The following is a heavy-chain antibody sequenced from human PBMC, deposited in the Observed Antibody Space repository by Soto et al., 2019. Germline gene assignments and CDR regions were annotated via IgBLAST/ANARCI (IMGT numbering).Heavy chain of an antibody. CDR2: IYYSGST. V-gene: IGHV4-61*01. CDR3: ARSLYSGSYTNWFDP. J-gene: IGHJ5*02. D-gene: IGHD1-26*01. Sequence: KTSETLSLTCTVSGGSVSSVSYYWSWIRQPPGKGLEYIGYIYYSGSTNYNPSLKSRVTISVDTSKKQFSLKLSSVTAADTAVYYCARSLYSGSYTNWFDPWGQGTLVTVSS. CDR1: GGSVSSVSYY.